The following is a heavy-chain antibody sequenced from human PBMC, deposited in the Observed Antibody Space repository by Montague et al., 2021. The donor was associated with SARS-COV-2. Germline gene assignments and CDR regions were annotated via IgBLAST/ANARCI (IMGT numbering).Heavy chain of an antibody. Sequence: SETLSLTCAVSGGSISSSNWWSWVRQPPGKGLEWIGEIYHSGSTNYNPSLKSRVTLSVDKSKNQFSLKLSSVTAADTAVYYCAREPYYYDSSGLNYYYYGMDVWGQGTTVTVSS. V-gene: IGHV4-4*02. J-gene: IGHJ6*02. CDR1: GGSISSSNW. CDR3: AREPYYYDSSGLNYYYYGMDV. CDR2: IYHSGST. D-gene: IGHD3-22*01.